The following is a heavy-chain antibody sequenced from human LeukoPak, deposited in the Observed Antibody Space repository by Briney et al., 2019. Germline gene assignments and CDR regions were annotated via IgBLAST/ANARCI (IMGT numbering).Heavy chain of an antibody. Sequence: SETLSLTCTVSGGSISSYYWSWIRQPPGKGLEWIGYIYYSGSTKYNPSLKSRVTISVDTSKNQFSLKLSSVTAADTAVYYCAAVFGYSGLNWFDPWGQGTLVTVSS. V-gene: IGHV4-59*01. CDR2: IYYSGST. CDR1: GGSISSYY. D-gene: IGHD5-12*01. CDR3: AAVFGYSGLNWFDP. J-gene: IGHJ5*02.